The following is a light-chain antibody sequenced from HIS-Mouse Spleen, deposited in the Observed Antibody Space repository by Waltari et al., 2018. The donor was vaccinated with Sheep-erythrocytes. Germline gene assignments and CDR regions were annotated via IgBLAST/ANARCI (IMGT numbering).Light chain of an antibody. CDR1: QSISSY. CDR3: QQSYSTPQFT. J-gene: IGKJ3*01. Sequence: DIQMTQSPSSLSASVGDRVTITCRASQSISSYLNLYQQKPGKAPKLLIYAASSLQSGVPSRCSGSGSGTDFTLTISSLQPEDFATYYCQQSYSTPQFTFGPGTKVDIK. CDR2: AAS. V-gene: IGKV1-39*01.